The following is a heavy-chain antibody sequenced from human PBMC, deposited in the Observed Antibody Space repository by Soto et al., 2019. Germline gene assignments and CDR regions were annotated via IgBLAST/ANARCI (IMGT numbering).Heavy chain of an antibody. Sequence: ASVKVSCKASGYTFSDYYIHWVRQAPGQGLEWMGWINPNSGGTKYAPKFQGRFTISRDNSKNTLYLQMNSLRAEDTAVYYCAREITYYFDYWGQGTLVTVSS. CDR2: INPNSGGT. J-gene: IGHJ4*02. V-gene: IGHV1-2*02. CDR3: AREITYYFDY. CDR1: GYTFSDYY. D-gene: IGHD3-10*01.